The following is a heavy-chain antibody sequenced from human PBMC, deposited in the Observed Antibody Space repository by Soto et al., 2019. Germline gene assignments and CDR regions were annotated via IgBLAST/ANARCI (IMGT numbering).Heavy chain of an antibody. J-gene: IGHJ4*02. V-gene: IGHV4-59*01. CDR1: GGSISGYY. D-gene: IGHD5-12*01. Sequence: QVQLQESGPRLVKPSETLSLTCAVSGGSISGYYWSWIRQPPGKRLEWIGYIYYSGYTNYNPSLKSRVTISVDRSKNQFSLELRSVTASDTAVYYCARDSVGSGYDWGQGTLVTVSS. CDR2: IYYSGYT. CDR3: ARDSVGSGYD.